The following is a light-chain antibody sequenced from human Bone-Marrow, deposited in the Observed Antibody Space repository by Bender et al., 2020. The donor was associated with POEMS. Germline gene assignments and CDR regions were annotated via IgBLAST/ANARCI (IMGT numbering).Light chain of an antibody. V-gene: IGLV2-8*01. J-gene: IGLJ1*01. Sequence: QSALTQPPPASGSPGQSVTISCTGTSSDVGGDNYVSWYQQYPGKAPKVLIYEVTKRPSGVPDRFSGSKSGNTASLTVSGLQPDDEADYYCSSYGGSNNYVFGTGTKVTVL. CDR2: EVT. CDR1: SSDVGGDNY. CDR3: SSYGGSNNYV.